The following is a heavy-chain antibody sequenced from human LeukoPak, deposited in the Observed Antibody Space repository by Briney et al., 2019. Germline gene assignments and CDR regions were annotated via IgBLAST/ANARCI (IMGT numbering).Heavy chain of an antibody. D-gene: IGHD6-6*01. CDR3: ARPPFDAKSSSYYYYYYYMDV. J-gene: IGHJ6*03. V-gene: IGHV3-11*04. CDR1: GFTFSDYY. CDR2: ISSSGSTI. Sequence: KTGGSLRLSCAASGFTFSDYYMSWIRQAPGKGLEWVSYISSSGSTIYYADSVKGRFTISRDNAKNLLYLHMNSLRAEDTAVYYCARPPFDAKSSSYYYYYYYMDVWGKGTTVTVSS.